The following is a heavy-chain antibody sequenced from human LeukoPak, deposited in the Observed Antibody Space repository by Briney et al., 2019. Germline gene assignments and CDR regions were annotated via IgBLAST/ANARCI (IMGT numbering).Heavy chain of an antibody. V-gene: IGHV3-23*01. J-gene: IGHJ4*02. CDR3: AKDPIVGATGY. Sequence: GGSLRLSCAASGFTFSSYWMNWARQAPGKGLEWVSAISGSGGSTYYADSVKGRFTISRDNSKNTLYLQMNSLRAEDTAVYYCAKDPIVGATGYWGQGTLVTVSS. D-gene: IGHD1-26*01. CDR1: GFTFSSYW. CDR2: ISGSGGST.